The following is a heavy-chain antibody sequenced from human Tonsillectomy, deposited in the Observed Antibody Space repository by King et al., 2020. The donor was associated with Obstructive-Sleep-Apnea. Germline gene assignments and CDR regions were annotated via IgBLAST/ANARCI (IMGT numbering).Heavy chain of an antibody. CDR2: INDYNGKT. V-gene: IGHV1-18*01. CDR3: ARELDNDFWSGYPPDGFDI. Sequence: VQLVQSGAEVKKPGASVKVSCKASGYIFNSHGISWVRQAPGQGLEWMGWINDYNGKTHYAQKFQARVALTTDTSTSTAYMERRSLRSDDTAVYYCARELDNDFWSGYPPDGFDIWGQGTKVTVS. D-gene: IGHD3-3*01. CDR1: GYIFNSHG. J-gene: IGHJ3*02.